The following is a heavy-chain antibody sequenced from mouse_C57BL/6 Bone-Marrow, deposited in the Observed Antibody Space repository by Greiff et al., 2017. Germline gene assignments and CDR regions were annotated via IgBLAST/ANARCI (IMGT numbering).Heavy chain of an antibody. V-gene: IGHV14-2*01. CDR3: APDGYYYFDY. Sequence: EVQLQQSGAELVKPGASVKLSCTASGFNIKDYYMHWVKQRTEQGLEWIGRIDPEDGVTKYAPKFQGKATITADTSSNTAYLQLSSLTSEDTAVYYCAPDGYYYFDYWGQGTTLTVSS. J-gene: IGHJ2*01. CDR1: GFNIKDYY. CDR2: IDPEDGVT. D-gene: IGHD2-3*01.